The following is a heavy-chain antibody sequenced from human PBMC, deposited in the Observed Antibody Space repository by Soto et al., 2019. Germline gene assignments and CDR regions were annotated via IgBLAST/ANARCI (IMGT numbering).Heavy chain of an antibody. CDR2: INYGSSTI. J-gene: IGHJ4*02. D-gene: IGHD3-22*01. V-gene: IGHV3-48*02. CDR3: ARDKPYYDSSGYYFDY. Sequence: PGESLKISCAASGFTFSSYSMNWVRQAPGKGLEWVSYINYGSSTIYYADSVKGRFTISRDNAKNSLYLQMNSLRDEDTAVYYCARDKPYYDSSGYYFDYWGQGALVTVS. CDR1: GFTFSSYS.